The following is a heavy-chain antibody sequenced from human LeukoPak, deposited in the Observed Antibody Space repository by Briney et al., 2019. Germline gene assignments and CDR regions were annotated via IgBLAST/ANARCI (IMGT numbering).Heavy chain of an antibody. D-gene: IGHD2-2*01. CDR1: GFTFSNFV. Sequence: GGSLRLSCSASGFTFSNFVMHWVRQAPGKGLEYVAIINDNGYNTDYAGSVKGRFTVARDNAENSLYLQMNSLRAEDTAVYYCARRYCSSTSCTLDYWGQGALVTVSS. CDR3: ARRYCSSTSCTLDY. J-gene: IGHJ4*02. V-gene: IGHV3-64*04. CDR2: INDNGYNT.